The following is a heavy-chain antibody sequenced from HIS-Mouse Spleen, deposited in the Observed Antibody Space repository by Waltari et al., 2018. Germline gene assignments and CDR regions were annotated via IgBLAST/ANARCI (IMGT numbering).Heavy chain of an antibody. CDR2: INHSGST. CDR1: GGSFSGYS. D-gene: IGHD1-26*01. CDR3: ARMGPASGSYGDY. Sequence: QVQLQQWGAGLLKPSETLSRTCAVYGGSFSGYSWSWIRQPPGKGLEWIGEINHSGSTNYNPSLKSRVTISVDTTKNQFSLKLSAVTAADTAVYYCARMGPASGSYGDYWGQGTLVTVSS. J-gene: IGHJ4*02. V-gene: IGHV4-34*01.